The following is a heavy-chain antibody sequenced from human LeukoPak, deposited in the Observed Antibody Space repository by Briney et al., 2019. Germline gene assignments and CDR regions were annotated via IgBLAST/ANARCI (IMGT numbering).Heavy chain of an antibody. CDR1: GFTFSSAW. V-gene: IGHV3-7*01. CDR2: VKLEGSEK. D-gene: IGHD3-10*01. Sequence: GGSLRLSCAASGFTFSSAWMTWVRQARGKGVEGVANVKLEGSEKYDVDSVKGRFTISRENAKNSLFLQMNSLRVEDTAVYYCARHYYHALDVWGQGTTVTVSS. J-gene: IGHJ6*02. CDR3: ARHYYHALDV.